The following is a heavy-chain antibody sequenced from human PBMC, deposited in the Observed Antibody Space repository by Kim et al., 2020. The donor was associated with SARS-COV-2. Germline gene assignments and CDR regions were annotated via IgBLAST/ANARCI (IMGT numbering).Heavy chain of an antibody. V-gene: IGHV4-59*01. CDR1: GGSISSYY. Sequence: SETLSLTCTVSGGSISSYYWSWIRQPPGKGLEWIGYIYYSGSTNYNPSLKSRVTISVDTSKNQFSLKLSSVTAADTAVYYCARDRPLEVPLLWFGDWYFDLWGRGTLVTVSS. CDR3: ARDRPLEVPLLWFGDWYFDL. CDR2: IYYSGST. J-gene: IGHJ2*01. D-gene: IGHD3-10*01.